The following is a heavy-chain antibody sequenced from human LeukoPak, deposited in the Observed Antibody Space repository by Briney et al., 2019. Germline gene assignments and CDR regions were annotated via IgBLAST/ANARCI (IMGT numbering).Heavy chain of an antibody. Sequence: GGSQRLSCIVSGFTFRSYWMSWIRQAPGKGLEWVATIKEDGSQKDYVDFVKGRFTISRDNAKNSLYLQMNSLRAEDTAVYYCARRRVGATQKYFDSWGQGTLVTVSS. D-gene: IGHD1-26*01. CDR1: GFTFRSYW. CDR2: IKEDGSQK. CDR3: ARRRVGATQKYFDS. V-gene: IGHV3-7*01. J-gene: IGHJ4*02.